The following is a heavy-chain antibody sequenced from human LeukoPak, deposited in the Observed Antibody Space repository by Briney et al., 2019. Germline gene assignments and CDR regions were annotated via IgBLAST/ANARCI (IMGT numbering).Heavy chain of an antibody. V-gene: IGHV3-66*01. Sequence: GGSLRLACAASGFTVSSDYMSWVRQAPGKGLEWVSVIYSGGSTYYADSVKGRFTISRDNSKNTLYLQMNSLRAEDTAVYYCARDAPYYFDYWGQGTLVTVSS. J-gene: IGHJ4*02. CDR1: GFTVSSDY. CDR3: ARDAPYYFDY. CDR2: IYSGGST.